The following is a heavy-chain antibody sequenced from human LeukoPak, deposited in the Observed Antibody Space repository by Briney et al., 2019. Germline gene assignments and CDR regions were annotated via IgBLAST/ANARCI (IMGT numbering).Heavy chain of an antibody. CDR2: ISSSSSYI. J-gene: IGHJ4*02. CDR1: GFTFSSYS. D-gene: IGHD6-13*01. CDR3: ASPKIAAAGTPYDY. Sequence: GGSLRLSCAASGFTFSSYSMNWVRQAPGKGLEWVSSISSSSSYIYYADSVKGRFTISRDNAKNSLYLQMNSLRAEDTAVYYCASPKIAAAGTPYDYWGQGTLVTVSS. V-gene: IGHV3-21*01.